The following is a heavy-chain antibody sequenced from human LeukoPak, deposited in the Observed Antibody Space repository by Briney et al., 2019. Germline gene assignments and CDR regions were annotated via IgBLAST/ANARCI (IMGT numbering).Heavy chain of an antibody. V-gene: IGHV3-48*01. CDR1: GFTFSTYS. Sequence: PGGSLRLSCAASGFTFSTYSMSWVRQAPGKGLEWVSYISSSSSTIHYADSVKGRLTISRDNAKNSLYLQMNSLRAEDTAMYYCAKSDGFDYWGQGTLVTVSS. D-gene: IGHD5-24*01. CDR2: ISSSSSTI. CDR3: AKSDGFDY. J-gene: IGHJ4*02.